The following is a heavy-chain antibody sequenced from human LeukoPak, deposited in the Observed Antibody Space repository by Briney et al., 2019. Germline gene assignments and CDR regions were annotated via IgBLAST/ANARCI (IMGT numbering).Heavy chain of an antibody. Sequence: PGRSLRLSCAASGFTFSNYAMHWVRQAPGKGLEWVAIISYDGSDKYYADSVKGRFTISRDNSKNTLYLQMNSLRPEDTAVYYCAKVRVVFNWNYAYYFDYWGQGTLVTVSS. CDR2: ISYDGSDK. D-gene: IGHD1-7*01. J-gene: IGHJ4*02. V-gene: IGHV3-30*18. CDR1: GFTFSNYA. CDR3: AKVRVVFNWNYAYYFDY.